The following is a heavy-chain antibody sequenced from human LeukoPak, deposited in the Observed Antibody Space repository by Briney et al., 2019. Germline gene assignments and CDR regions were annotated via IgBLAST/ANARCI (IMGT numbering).Heavy chain of an antibody. V-gene: IGHV4-4*07. Sequence: PSETLSLTCTVSGGSISSYYWSWIRQPAGKGLEWIGRIYTNGSTNYNPSLKSRVTMSVDTSKNQFSLKLSSVTAADTAVYYCARDGANIAARPGIAVAGNGAYFDYWGQGTLVTVSS. CDR1: GGSISSYY. D-gene: IGHD6-19*01. CDR2: IYTNGST. CDR3: ARDGANIAARPGIAVAGNGAYFDY. J-gene: IGHJ4*02.